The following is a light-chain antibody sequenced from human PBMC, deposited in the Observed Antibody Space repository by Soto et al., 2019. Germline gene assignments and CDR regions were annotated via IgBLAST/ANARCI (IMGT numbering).Light chain of an antibody. J-gene: IGKJ1*01. CDR2: EGS. Sequence: DIQMTQSPSTLSASIGDRVTITCRASQSISRWLAWYRQKPGEAPKLLIYEGSILERGVPSRFSGRGSGTEFTLTISSLQPDDFAIFYCQQYNSYSRTFGQGTRVEVK. V-gene: IGKV1-5*03. CDR1: QSISRW. CDR3: QQYNSYSRT.